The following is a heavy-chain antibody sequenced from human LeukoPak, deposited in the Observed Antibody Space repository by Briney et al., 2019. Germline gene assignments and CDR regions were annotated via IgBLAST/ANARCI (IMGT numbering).Heavy chain of an antibody. V-gene: IGHV1-18*01. Sequence: ASVKVSCKASGYTFTSYGISWVRQAPGQGLEWMGWISAYNGNTNYAQKLQGRVTMTTDTSTSTAYMELRSLRSDDTAVYYCARDRAYYDSSGYNYFDYWGQGTLVTVSS. J-gene: IGHJ4*02. CDR3: ARDRAYYDSSGYNYFDY. CDR1: GYTFTSYG. D-gene: IGHD3-22*01. CDR2: ISAYNGNT.